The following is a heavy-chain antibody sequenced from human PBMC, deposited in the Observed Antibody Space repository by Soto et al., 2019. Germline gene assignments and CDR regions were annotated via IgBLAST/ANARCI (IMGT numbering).Heavy chain of an antibody. Sequence: GGSLIRSCAASGFTFSSGSMGWVRQAPGKGLEWVSDIIDSGGSTYYADSVKGRFTISRDNSKSTLYLQMNSLRAEDTALYYCAKGRSYYYYYSVDVWGQGTTVTVSS. J-gene: IGHJ6*02. CDR3: AKGRSYYYYYSVDV. CDR1: GFTFSSGS. V-gene: IGHV3-23*01. CDR2: IIDSGGST.